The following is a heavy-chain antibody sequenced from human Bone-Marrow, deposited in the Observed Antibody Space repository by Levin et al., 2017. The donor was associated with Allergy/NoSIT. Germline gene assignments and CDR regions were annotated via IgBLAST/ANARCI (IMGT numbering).Heavy chain of an antibody. D-gene: IGHD5-24*01. CDR3: ANPHLQSRDGYNSLGDNDY. J-gene: IGHJ4*02. CDR1: GFTFSSYG. CDR2: ISYDGSNK. V-gene: IGHV3-30*18. Sequence: GGSLRLSCAASGFTFSSYGMHWVRQAPGKGLEWVAVISYDGSNKYYADSVKGRFTISRDNSKNTLYLQMNSLRAEDTAVYYCANPHLQSRDGYNSLGDNDYWGQGTLVTVSS.